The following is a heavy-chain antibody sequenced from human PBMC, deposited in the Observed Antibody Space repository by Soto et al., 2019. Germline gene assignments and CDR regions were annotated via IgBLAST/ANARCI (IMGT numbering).Heavy chain of an antibody. CDR1: GYTFTSYY. CDR3: ERDXLAARGYYYYGMDV. Sequence: ASVKVSCKASGYTFTSYYMHWVRQAPGQGLEWMGIINPSGGSTSYAQKFQGRVTMTRDTSTSTVYMELSSLRSEDTAVYYCERDXLAARGYYYYGMDVWGQGTTVTVSS. V-gene: IGHV1-46*01. J-gene: IGHJ6*02. CDR2: INPSGGST. D-gene: IGHD6-6*01.